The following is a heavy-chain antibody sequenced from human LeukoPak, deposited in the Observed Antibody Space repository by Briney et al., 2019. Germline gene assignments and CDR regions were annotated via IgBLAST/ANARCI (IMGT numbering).Heavy chain of an antibody. Sequence: GGSLRLSCAASGFTFSTYWMHWVRQAPGKGLVWVSRIKSDGSTNYADSVKGRFTISRDNAKNTVSLQMNSLRPEDTGVYYCAGAPSEIGGYYPEYFRHWGQGTLVTVSS. J-gene: IGHJ1*01. V-gene: IGHV3-74*01. CDR2: IKSDGST. D-gene: IGHD3-22*01. CDR1: GFTFSTYW. CDR3: AGAPSEIGGYYPEYFRH.